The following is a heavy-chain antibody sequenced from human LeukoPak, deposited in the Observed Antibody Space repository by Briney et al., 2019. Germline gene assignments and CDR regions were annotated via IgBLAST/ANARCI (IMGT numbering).Heavy chain of an antibody. V-gene: IGHV1-69*13. Sequence: SVKVSCKASGGTFSSYAISWVRQAPGQGLEWMGGIIPIFGTANYAQKFQGRVTITADESTSTAYMELSSLRSEDTAVYYCARAGEGDGYNYWGYYYYYMDVWGKGTTVTISS. CDR2: IIPIFGTA. J-gene: IGHJ6*03. D-gene: IGHD5-24*01. CDR3: ARAGEGDGYNYWGYYYYYMDV. CDR1: GGTFSSYA.